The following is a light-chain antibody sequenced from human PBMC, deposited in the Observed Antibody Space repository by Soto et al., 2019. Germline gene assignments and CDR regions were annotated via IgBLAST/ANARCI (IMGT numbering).Light chain of an antibody. V-gene: IGKV3-20*01. J-gene: IGKJ5*01. CDR3: QQYGSSPIT. CDR1: QSVRSNY. CDR2: GAS. Sequence: ENVLTQSPGTLSLSPGERATLSCRASQSVRSNYVALYQQKPGQAPRLLISGASSRATGIPDRFSGSGSGTNFTLTISRLEPEDFALYYCQQYGSSPITFGQGTRLDIK.